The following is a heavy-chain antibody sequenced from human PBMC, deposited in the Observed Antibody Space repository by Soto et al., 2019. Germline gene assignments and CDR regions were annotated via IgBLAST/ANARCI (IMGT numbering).Heavy chain of an antibody. V-gene: IGHV1-69*04. J-gene: IGHJ4*02. Sequence: ASLKVSCKSSGGTFSSYTISWVRQAPGQGLEWMGRIIPILGIANYAQKFQGRVTITADKSTSTAYMELSSLRSEDTAVYYCARDPVDYGGSGGDYWGQGTLVTVSS. D-gene: IGHD4-17*01. CDR2: IIPILGIA. CDR1: GGTFSSYT. CDR3: ARDPVDYGGSGGDY.